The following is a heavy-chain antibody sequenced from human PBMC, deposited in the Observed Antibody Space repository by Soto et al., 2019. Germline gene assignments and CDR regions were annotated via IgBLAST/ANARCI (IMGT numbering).Heavy chain of an antibody. V-gene: IGHV1-69*01. CDR2: VMPTFGAG. J-gene: IGHJ6*02. Sequence: QVQLVQSGAEVKKPGSSVKVSCTASGGAFRNYAVSWVRQAPGQGLEWMGAVMPTFGAGVYAQKFQGRLTIFADESTNTAYLNVSSLTLEDAASYYCAASRGFYEAMDAWGQGTTLTVSS. D-gene: IGHD3-22*01. CDR1: GGAFRNYA. CDR3: AASRGFYEAMDA.